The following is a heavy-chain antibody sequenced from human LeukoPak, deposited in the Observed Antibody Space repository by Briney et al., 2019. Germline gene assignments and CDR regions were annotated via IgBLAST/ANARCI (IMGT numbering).Heavy chain of an antibody. CDR2: IIPIFGTA. V-gene: IGHV1-69*13. D-gene: IGHD1-26*01. CDR1: GGTFSSYA. CDR3: ARDHRLLHYMDV. Sequence: SVKVSCKASGGTFSSYAISWVRQAPGQGLEWMGGIIPIFGTANYAQKFQGRVTITADESTSTAYMELSSLRSEDTAVYYCARDHRLLHYMDVWGKGTTVTISS. J-gene: IGHJ6*03.